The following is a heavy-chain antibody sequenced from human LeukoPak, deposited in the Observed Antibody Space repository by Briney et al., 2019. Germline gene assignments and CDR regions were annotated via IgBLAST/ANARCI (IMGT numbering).Heavy chain of an antibody. CDR3: ARGSPDDYGDYDVSPGGYYYYYMDV. CDR2: IYHSGST. V-gene: IGHV4-39*07. J-gene: IGHJ6*03. CDR1: GGSISSSSYY. D-gene: IGHD4-17*01. Sequence: SETLSLTCTVSGGSISSSSYYWGWIRQPPGKGLEWIGSIYHSGSTYYNPSLKSRVTISVDTSKNQFSLKLNSVTAADTAVYYCARGSPDDYGDYDVSPGGYYYYYMDVWGKGTTVTVSS.